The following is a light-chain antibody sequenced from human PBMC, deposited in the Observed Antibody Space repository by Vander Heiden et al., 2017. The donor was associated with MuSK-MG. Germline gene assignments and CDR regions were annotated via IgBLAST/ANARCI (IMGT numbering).Light chain of an antibody. CDR1: QSLLHSNGYNY. CDR2: WGS. J-gene: IGKJ2*01. V-gene: IGKV2-28*01. CDR3: MQALQTPRYT. Sequence: DIVMTQSPLSLPVTPGEPASISCRSSQSLLHSNGYNYLDWYLQKPGQSPQLLIYWGSNRASGVPDRFSGSGSGTDFTLKISRVEAEDVGVYYCMQALQTPRYTFGQGTKLEIK.